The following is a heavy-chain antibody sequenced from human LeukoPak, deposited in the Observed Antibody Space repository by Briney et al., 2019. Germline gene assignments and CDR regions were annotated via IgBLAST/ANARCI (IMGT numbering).Heavy chain of an antibody. CDR3: ARGYMVRGVPNAFGI. CDR2: IIPIFGTA. Sequence: ASVKVSCKASGYTFTGYYMHWVRQAPGQGLEWMGGIIPIFGTANYAQKFQGRVTITTDESTSTAYMELSSLRSEDTAVYYCARGYMVRGVPNAFGIWGQGTVVTVSS. J-gene: IGHJ3*02. V-gene: IGHV1-69*05. CDR1: GYTFTGYY. D-gene: IGHD3-10*01.